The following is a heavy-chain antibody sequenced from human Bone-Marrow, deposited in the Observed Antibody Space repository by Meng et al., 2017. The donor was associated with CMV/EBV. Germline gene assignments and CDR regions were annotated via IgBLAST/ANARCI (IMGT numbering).Heavy chain of an antibody. D-gene: IGHD2-2*01. Sequence: GESLKISCAASGFTFSSYAMSWARQAPGKGLEWVSAISGSGGSTYYADSVKGRFTISRDNSKNTLYLQMNSLRAEDTAVYYCAKLPPKRLLSHFDYWGQGTLVTVSS. J-gene: IGHJ4*02. CDR1: GFTFSSYA. CDR3: AKLPPKRLLSHFDY. V-gene: IGHV3-23*01. CDR2: ISGSGGST.